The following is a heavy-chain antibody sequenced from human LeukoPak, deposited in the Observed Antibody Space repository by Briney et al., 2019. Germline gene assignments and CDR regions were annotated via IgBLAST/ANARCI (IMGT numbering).Heavy chain of an antibody. Sequence: PSETLSPTCAVYGGSFSGYYWSWIRQPPGKGLEWIGEINHSGSTNYNPSLKSRVTISVDTSKNQFSLKLSSVTAADTAVYYCAREGNGGKVVAFDIWGQGTMVTVSS. J-gene: IGHJ3*02. CDR3: AREGNGGKVVAFDI. CDR2: INHSGST. CDR1: GGSFSGYY. D-gene: IGHD4-23*01. V-gene: IGHV4-34*01.